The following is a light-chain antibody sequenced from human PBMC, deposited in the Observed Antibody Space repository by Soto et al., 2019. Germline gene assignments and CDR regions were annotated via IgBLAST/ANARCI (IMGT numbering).Light chain of an antibody. CDR3: QQRSNWPLT. J-gene: IGKJ4*01. CDR1: QSVSSY. CDR2: DAS. Sequence: EIVLTQSPATLSLSPGERATLSCRASQSVSSYLAWYQQKPGQAPRLLIYDASNRATGIPARFSGRGSGTDFTLTISCLEPEDFAVYYCQQRSNWPLTFGGGTKVEIK. V-gene: IGKV3-11*01.